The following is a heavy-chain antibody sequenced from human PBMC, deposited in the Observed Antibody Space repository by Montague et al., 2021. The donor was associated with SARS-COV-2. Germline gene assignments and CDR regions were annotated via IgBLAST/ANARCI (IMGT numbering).Heavy chain of an antibody. CDR3: ARGAEYDSWSGFLRYKWFDP. D-gene: IGHD3/OR15-3a*01. CDR2: INHSGST. V-gene: IGHV4-34*01. CDR1: GGTFSAHS. J-gene: IGHJ5*02. Sequence: SETLSLTCAVYGGTFSAHSWSWVRQTPVKGLEWIGEINHSGSTNYNPSLKSRLTISVDTSKKQFSLKLNSMTAADTAVYYCARGAEYDSWSGFLRYKWFDPWGLGTPVTVSS.